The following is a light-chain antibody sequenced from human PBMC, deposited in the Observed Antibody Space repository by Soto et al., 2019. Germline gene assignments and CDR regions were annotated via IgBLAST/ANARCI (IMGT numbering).Light chain of an antibody. J-gene: IGKJ2*01. Sequence: EIVLTQSPGTLSLSPGERATLSCRASQSITDYFMGWYQQKPGQAPRLLIYGASNRATGIPDRFIGSGSGTDFTLTISRLEPEVFAVYYCQHYSYSPPYTFGQGTKLEIK. CDR1: QSITDYF. V-gene: IGKV3-20*01. CDR3: QHYSYSPPYT. CDR2: GAS.